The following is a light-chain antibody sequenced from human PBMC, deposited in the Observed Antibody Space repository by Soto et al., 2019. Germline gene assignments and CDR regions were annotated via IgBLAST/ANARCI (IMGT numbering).Light chain of an antibody. Sequence: DIQMTPSPSSLSASVGDRVTLTCRASQSISSYLNWYQQKPGKAPKLLIYAASSLQSGVPSRFRGSGSGTDFTLTISSLQPEDFATYYCQQSYSTLVYTFGQGTKLEIK. J-gene: IGKJ2*01. CDR2: AAS. CDR1: QSISSY. CDR3: QQSYSTLVYT. V-gene: IGKV1-39*01.